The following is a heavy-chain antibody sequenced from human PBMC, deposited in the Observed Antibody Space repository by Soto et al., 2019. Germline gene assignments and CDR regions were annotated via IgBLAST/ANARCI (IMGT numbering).Heavy chain of an antibody. CDR1: GFTFNDYA. J-gene: IGHJ4*02. CDR2: ISYDESNK. V-gene: IGHV3-30*18. Sequence: QVQLVESGGGVVQPGRSLKLSCLASGFTFNDYAMHWVRQAPGKGLEWVALISYDESNKDYADSVKGRFSISRDNYKNALYLQINSLRSEDTAVYYCAKLRLATYDFWGGCDSWGQGTLVTVSS. D-gene: IGHD3-3*01. CDR3: AKLRLATYDFWGGCDS.